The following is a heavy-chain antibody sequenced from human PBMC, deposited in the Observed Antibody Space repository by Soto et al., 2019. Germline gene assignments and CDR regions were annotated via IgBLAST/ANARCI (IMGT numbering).Heavy chain of an antibody. J-gene: IGHJ4*02. Sequence: HVQLQESGPGLVKPSEPLSLTCSVSAGSISRYYWGWVRQSPGEGLEWIAHISYTVDASYNPSLKSRVTISLDTSKNQIALSLMSVTPADTAVYYCVGSLMSRAMESFDYWGQGTLVTVTS. CDR1: AGSISRYY. D-gene: IGHD5-18*01. CDR3: VGSLMSRAMESFDY. CDR2: ISYTVDA. V-gene: IGHV4-59*01.